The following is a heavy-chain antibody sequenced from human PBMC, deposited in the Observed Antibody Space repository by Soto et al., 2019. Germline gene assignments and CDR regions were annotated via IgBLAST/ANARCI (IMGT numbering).Heavy chain of an antibody. CDR3: ARAFFYQGSDSRGYSFYAFDF. CDR2: ISAHTGSS. CDR1: GYTFTSSG. V-gene: IGHV1-18*01. J-gene: IGHJ3*01. Sequence: QVQLVQSGAEVKKPGASVKVSCKASGYTFTSSGMSWVRQAPGQGLEWMGWISAHTGSSEYAQRLQCKGTMTTDRATSTAYMALRSLRSDDTAVDYCARAFFYQGSDSRGYSFYAFDFWGPGTLVTVSS. D-gene: IGHD3-22*01.